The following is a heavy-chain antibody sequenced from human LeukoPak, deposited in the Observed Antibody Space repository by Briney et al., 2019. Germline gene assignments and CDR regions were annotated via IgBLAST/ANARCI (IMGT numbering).Heavy chain of an antibody. CDR2: IYYSGST. V-gene: IGHV4-59*01. D-gene: IGHD7-27*01. Sequence: SETLSLTCTVSGGSISSYYWSWIRQPPGKGLEWIGYIYYSGSTNYNPSLKSRVTISVDTSKNQFSLKLSSVTAADTAVYYCARAETGDFPNWGQGTLVTVSS. CDR3: ARAETGDFPN. J-gene: IGHJ4*02. CDR1: GGSISSYY.